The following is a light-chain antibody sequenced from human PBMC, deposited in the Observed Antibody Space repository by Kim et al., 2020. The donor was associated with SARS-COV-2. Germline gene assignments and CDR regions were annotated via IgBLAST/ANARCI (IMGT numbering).Light chain of an antibody. J-gene: IGLJ1*01. CDR3: SSYTSSSTLYV. Sequence: QSVTVSGTGTSVDVVSYNRVSWYQQPPGTAPKLMIYEVSNRPSGVPDRFSGSKSGNTASLTISGLQAEDEADYYCSSYTSSSTLYVFGTGTKVTVL. V-gene: IGLV2-18*02. CDR2: EVS. CDR1: SVDVVSYNR.